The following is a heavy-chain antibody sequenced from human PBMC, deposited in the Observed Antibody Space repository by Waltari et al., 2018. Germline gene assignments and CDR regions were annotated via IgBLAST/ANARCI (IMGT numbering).Heavy chain of an antibody. J-gene: IGHJ4*02. CDR1: GGSFSGYY. V-gene: IGHV4-34*01. CDR2: INHSGST. D-gene: IGHD2-15*01. Sequence: QVQLQQWGAGLLKPSETLSLTCAVYGGSFSGYYWSWIRQPPGKGLEWIGEINHSGSTNYNPSLKMRVTISVDTSKNQFSLKLSSVTAADTAVYYCARDGIYCSGGSCYSFDYWGQGTLVTVSS. CDR3: ARDGIYCSGGSCYSFDY.